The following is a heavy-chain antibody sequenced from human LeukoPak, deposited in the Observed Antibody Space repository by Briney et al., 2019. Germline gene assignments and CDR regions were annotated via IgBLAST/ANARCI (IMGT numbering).Heavy chain of an antibody. CDR1: GFSFSSYA. CDR2: ICGSVGST. Sequence: GGSLRLSCAASGFSFSSYAMSWVRHAPGEGLEWVSAICGSVGSTYYADSVKGRFTISRDNSKNTLYLQMNSLRAEDTAVYYCAKGAYDSSGYYYNYYFDYWGQGTLVTVSS. D-gene: IGHD3-22*01. J-gene: IGHJ4*02. V-gene: IGHV3-23*01. CDR3: AKGAYDSSGYYYNYYFDY.